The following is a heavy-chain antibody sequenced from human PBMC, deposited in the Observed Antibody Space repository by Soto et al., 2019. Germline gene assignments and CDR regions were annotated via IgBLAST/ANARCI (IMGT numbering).Heavy chain of an antibody. CDR1: GYSFTNFW. V-gene: IGHV5-10-1*01. D-gene: IGHD1-1*01. CDR2: IDPSDSYT. J-gene: IGHJ6*02. Sequence: GESLKISCETSGYSFTNFWISWVRQMPGKGLEWMGRIDPSDSYTNYSPSFQGHVTFSADESINTAYLQWSSLKASDTAMYYCARHLSGPKEEYNAYYFYGLDVWGQGTKVTVSS. CDR3: ARHLSGPKEEYNAYYFYGLDV.